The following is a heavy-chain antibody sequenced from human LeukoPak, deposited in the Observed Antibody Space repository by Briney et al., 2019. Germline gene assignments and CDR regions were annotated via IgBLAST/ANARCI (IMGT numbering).Heavy chain of an antibody. D-gene: IGHD4-17*01. Sequence: PGGSLRLSCAASGFTFSSYSMNWVRQAPGKGLEWISYISSSSSTIYYADSVKGRFTISRDNAKNSLYLQMNSLRAEDTAVYYCARSPGDYNFDYWGQGTLVTVSS. V-gene: IGHV3-48*04. CDR2: ISSSSSTI. CDR3: ARSPGDYNFDY. CDR1: GFTFSSYS. J-gene: IGHJ4*02.